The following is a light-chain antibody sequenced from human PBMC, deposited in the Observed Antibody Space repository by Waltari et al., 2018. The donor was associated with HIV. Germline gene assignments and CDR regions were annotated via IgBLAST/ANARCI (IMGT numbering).Light chain of an antibody. J-gene: IGKJ1*01. CDR2: SAS. V-gene: IGKV1-39*01. CDR3: QQSNTSPWT. Sequence: DIQMTQSPSSLSASVGGRVTITCRASHPIGPSVTWYRQKAGKAPELLISSASIVQSGVPSRFSGSGSGADFTLTITDLQPGDFASYFCQQSNTSPWTFGQGTRLEIK. CDR1: HPIGPS.